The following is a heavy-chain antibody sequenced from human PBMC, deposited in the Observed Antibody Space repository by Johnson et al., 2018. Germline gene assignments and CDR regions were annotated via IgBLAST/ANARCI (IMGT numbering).Heavy chain of an antibody. CDR2: ISGTTDTI. CDR3: ARDFGFDTFDI. J-gene: IGHJ3*02. Sequence: VQLVESGGGLLQPGGSLRLSCAASGFTFSGYSMNWVRQAPGKGLEWVSYISGTTDTIYYAESVKGRFTVSRDNAKNSLYLQINSLRAEDSAVYYWARDFGFDTFDIWGQGTMVTVSS. V-gene: IGHV3-48*01. D-gene: IGHD3-16*01. CDR1: GFTFSGYS.